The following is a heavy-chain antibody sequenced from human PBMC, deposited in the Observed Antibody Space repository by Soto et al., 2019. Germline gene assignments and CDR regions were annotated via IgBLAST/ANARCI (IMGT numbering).Heavy chain of an antibody. CDR1: GGSISSSSYY. CDR3: ARHLVRGAYYGSGSYYPYYGMDV. D-gene: IGHD3-10*01. V-gene: IGHV4-39*01. J-gene: IGHJ6*02. Sequence: ETLSLTCTVSGGSISSSSYYWGWIRQPPGKGLEWIGSIYYSGSTYYNPSLKSRVTISVDTSKNQFSLKLSSVTAADTAVYYCARHLVRGAYYGSGSYYPYYGMDVWGQGTTVTVSS. CDR2: IYYSGST.